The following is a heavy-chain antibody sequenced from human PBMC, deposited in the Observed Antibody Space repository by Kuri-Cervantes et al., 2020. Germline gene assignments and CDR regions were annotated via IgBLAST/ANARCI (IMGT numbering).Heavy chain of an antibody. CDR2: ISYDGSNK. J-gene: IGHJ4*02. V-gene: IGHV3-30-3*01. CDR1: GFTFSSYA. Sequence: GGSPRLSCAASGFTFSSYAMHWVRQAPGKGLEWVAVISYDGSNKYYADSVKGRFTISRDNSKNTLYLQMNSLRADDTAVYYCTKDYYDTSGAYWGQGTLVTVSS. CDR3: TKDYYDTSGAY. D-gene: IGHD3-22*01.